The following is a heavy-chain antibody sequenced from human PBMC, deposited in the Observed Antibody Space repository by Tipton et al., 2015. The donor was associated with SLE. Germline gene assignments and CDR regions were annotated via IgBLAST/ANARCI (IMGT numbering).Heavy chain of an antibody. V-gene: IGHV4-59*01. CDR2: TYYSGST. CDR1: GGSISGYY. Sequence: TLSLTCTASGGSISGYYWSWIRQPPGKGLEWIGYTYYSGSTNYNPSLKSRVTISVDTSKNQFSLKLSSVTAADTAVYYCARVLYSSSFFDYWGQGTLVTVSS. J-gene: IGHJ4*02. CDR3: ARVLYSSSFFDY. D-gene: IGHD6-6*01.